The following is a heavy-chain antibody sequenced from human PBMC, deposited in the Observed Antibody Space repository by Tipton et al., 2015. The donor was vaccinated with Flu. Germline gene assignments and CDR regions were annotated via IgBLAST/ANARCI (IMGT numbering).Heavy chain of an antibody. D-gene: IGHD3-10*01. J-gene: IGHJ3*02. Sequence: TLSLTCTVSGDSMSNGGYYWTWIRQRPGKGLEWIGYIYYSGRSLYNPSLNSRLTISVDKSQNQFSLKLTSVTAADTAVYYCARNLGGGAFDIWGQGTMVTVSS. V-gene: IGHV4-31*03. CDR1: GDSMSNGGYY. CDR3: ARNLGGGAFDI. CDR2: IYYSGRS.